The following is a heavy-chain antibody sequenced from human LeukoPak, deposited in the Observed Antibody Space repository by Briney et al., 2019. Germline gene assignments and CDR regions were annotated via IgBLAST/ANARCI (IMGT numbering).Heavy chain of an antibody. D-gene: IGHD6-19*01. CDR3: ARASWDSSGWPFDY. CDR1: GYTFTSYG. Sequence: ASVKVSCKASGYTFTSYGISWVRQAPGQGLEWMGWISAYNGNTNYAQKFQGRVTMTTDTSTSTAYMELRSLRPDDTAVYYCARASWDSSGWPFDYWGQGTLVTVSS. CDR2: ISAYNGNT. V-gene: IGHV1-18*01. J-gene: IGHJ4*02.